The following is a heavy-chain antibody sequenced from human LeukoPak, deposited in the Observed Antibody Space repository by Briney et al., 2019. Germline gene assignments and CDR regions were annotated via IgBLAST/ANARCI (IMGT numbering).Heavy chain of an antibody. V-gene: IGHV1-2*06. D-gene: IGHD3-22*01. Sequence: ASVKVSCKASGYTFTGYYIHWVRQAPGQGLEWMGRINPNNGGTNYAQKFQGRVTMTRDMSMSTAYMELSRLRSVNTAVYYCAGEDNSSGYRPFDIWGQGTMVTVPS. CDR1: GYTFTGYY. CDR2: INPNNGGT. CDR3: AGEDNSSGYRPFDI. J-gene: IGHJ3*02.